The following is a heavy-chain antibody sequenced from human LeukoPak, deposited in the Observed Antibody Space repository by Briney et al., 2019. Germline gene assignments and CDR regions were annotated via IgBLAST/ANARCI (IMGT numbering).Heavy chain of an antibody. CDR3: ARSLYGSGSYPIRN. CDR1: GGSISSYY. D-gene: IGHD3-10*01. Sequence: SETLSLTCTVSGGSISSYYWSWIRQPPGKGLEWIGYIYYGGSTNYNPSLKSRVTISVDTSKNQFSLKLSSVTAADTAVYYCARSLYGSGSYPIRNWGQGTLVTVSS. J-gene: IGHJ4*02. V-gene: IGHV4-59*08. CDR2: IYYGGST.